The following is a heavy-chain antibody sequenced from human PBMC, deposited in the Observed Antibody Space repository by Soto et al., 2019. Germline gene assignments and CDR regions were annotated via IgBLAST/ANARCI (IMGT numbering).Heavy chain of an antibody. CDR2: IWYDGRNK. Sequence: SGGSLRLSCAASGFTFSDFGMHWVRQAPGKGLEWVAIIWYDGRNKYYADSVKGRFTISRDNSKNTLYLQMNSLGAEDTALYYCARGGESPYWGQGTLVTVSS. V-gene: IGHV3-33*01. CDR1: GFTFSDFG. CDR3: ARGGESPY. J-gene: IGHJ4*02. D-gene: IGHD3-16*01.